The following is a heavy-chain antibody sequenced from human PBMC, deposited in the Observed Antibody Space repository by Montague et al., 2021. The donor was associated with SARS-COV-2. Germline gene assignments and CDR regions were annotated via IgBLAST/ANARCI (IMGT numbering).Heavy chain of an antibody. V-gene: IGHV4-39*01. J-gene: IGHJ5*02. Sequence: SETLSLTCTVSGGSISSSSYYWGWIRQPPGKGLEWIGSIYYSGSTYYNPSLKSRVTISVDTSKNQFSLKLISVAAADTAVYYCARQGSGSYYSWFDPWGQGTLVTVSS. D-gene: IGHD1-26*01. CDR1: GGSISSSSYY. CDR3: ARQGSGSYYSWFDP. CDR2: IYYSGST.